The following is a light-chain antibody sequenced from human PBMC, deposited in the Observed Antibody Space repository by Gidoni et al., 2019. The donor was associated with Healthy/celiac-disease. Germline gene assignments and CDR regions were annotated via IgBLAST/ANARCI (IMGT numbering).Light chain of an antibody. CDR1: QSVSSN. V-gene: IGKV3-15*01. CDR2: GAS. Sequence: EIVLTQSPATLSVSPGERATLSCRASQSVSSNLAWYQQKPGQGPRLLIYGASTRAPGIPARFSGSGSGTEFTLTISSLQSEDFAVYYCQQYNNWPRTFGQGTKVEIK. CDR3: QQYNNWPRT. J-gene: IGKJ1*01.